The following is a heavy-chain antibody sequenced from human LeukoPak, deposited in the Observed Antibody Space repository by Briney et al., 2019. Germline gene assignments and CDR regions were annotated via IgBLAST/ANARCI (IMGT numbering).Heavy chain of an antibody. Sequence: TGGSLRLSCAASEFTFSSYSMNWVRQAPGKGLEWVSYISSGSSTVYYADSVKGRFTISRDNAKNSLFLQMNSLRAEDTAVYYCGTWGSSGYWGQGTLVTVSS. CDR3: GTWGSSGY. CDR1: EFTFSSYS. V-gene: IGHV3-48*01. D-gene: IGHD5-12*01. CDR2: ISSGSSTV. J-gene: IGHJ4*02.